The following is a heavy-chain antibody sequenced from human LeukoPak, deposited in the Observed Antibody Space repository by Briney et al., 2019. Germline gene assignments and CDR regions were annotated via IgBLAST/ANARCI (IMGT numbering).Heavy chain of an antibody. CDR3: ARGPTLKYFHH. J-gene: IGHJ1*01. V-gene: IGHV4-39*02. CDR2: IYYSGTT. CDR1: GGSTSSTTYY. Sequence: PSETLSLTCTVSGGSTSSTTYYWGWIRQPPGKGLEWIGTIYYSGTTYYNPSLKSRVTISVDTSKNQFSLELSSMTAADTAVYYCARGPTLKYFHHWGQGTLVSVSS.